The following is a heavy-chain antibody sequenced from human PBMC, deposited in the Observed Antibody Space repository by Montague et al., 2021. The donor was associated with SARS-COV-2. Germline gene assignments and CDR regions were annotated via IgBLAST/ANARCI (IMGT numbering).Heavy chain of an antibody. CDR2: IYYSGST. CDR3: ALPTAYAGFDP. CDR1: GYSISSSNW. V-gene: IGHV4-28*04. Sequence: SETLSLTCAVSGYSISSSNWWGWVRQPPGKGLEWIGGIYYSGSTNYNPSLKSRVTISLDTSKNHFSLKLSSVTAADTGVYYCALPTAYAGFDPWGQGTLVTVSS. J-gene: IGHJ5*02. D-gene: IGHD2-2*01.